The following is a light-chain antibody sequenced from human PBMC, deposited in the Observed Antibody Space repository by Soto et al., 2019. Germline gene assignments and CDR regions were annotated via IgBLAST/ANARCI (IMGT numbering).Light chain of an antibody. CDR1: QKIANF. J-gene: IGKJ4*01. CDR2: LAS. V-gene: IGKV1-39*01. CDR3: QQSLSKPRT. Sequence: IQMTQSPSSLSASLGDRITVTCRASQKIANFLNWYQQKPGKAPNLLIFLASTLETGVSARFDGSGSGTDFTLTISNLQPEDSATYYCQQSLSKPRTFGGVTRVDIQ.